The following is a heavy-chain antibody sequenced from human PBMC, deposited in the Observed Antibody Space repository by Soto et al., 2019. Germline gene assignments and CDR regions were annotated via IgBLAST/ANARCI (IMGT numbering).Heavy chain of an antibody. D-gene: IGHD5-12*01. V-gene: IGHV1-69*12. CDR1: GGTFSSYA. J-gene: IGHJ4*02. CDR3: ARVKVEVEMATIADY. CDR2: IIPIFGTA. Sequence: QVQLVQSGAEVKKPGSSVKVSCKASGGTFSSYAISWVRQAPGQGLEWMGGIIPIFGTANYAQKFQDRVTITADESTSTAYMELSSLRSEDTAVYYCARVKVEVEMATIADYWGQGTLVTVSS.